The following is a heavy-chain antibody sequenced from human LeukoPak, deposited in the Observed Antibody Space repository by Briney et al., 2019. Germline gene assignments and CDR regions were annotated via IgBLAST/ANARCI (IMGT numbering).Heavy chain of an antibody. CDR2: ISAYNGNT. CDR1: GYTFTSYG. V-gene: IGHV1-18*01. D-gene: IGHD3-22*01. CDR3: ASPRTAYYYDSSGYWDAFDI. Sequence: GASVKVSCKASGYTFTSYGISWVRQAPGQGLEWMGWISAYNGNTNYAQKLQGRVTMTTDTSTSTAYMELSSLRSEDTAVYYCASPRTAYYYDSSGYWDAFDIWGQGTMVTVSS. J-gene: IGHJ3*02.